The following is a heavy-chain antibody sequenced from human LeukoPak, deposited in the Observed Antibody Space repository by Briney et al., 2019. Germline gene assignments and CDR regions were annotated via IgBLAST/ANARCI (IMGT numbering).Heavy chain of an antibody. V-gene: IGHV3-21*01. CDR3: ARGKYYDSSGYCYALDY. Sequence: GGSLRLSCAASGFTFSSYGMNWVRQAPGKGLEWVSSISSSSSYIYYADSVKGRFTISRDNAKNSLYLQMNSLRAEDTAVYYCARGKYYDSSGYCYALDYWGQGTLVTVSS. CDR2: ISSSSSYI. J-gene: IGHJ4*02. CDR1: GFTFSSYG. D-gene: IGHD3-22*01.